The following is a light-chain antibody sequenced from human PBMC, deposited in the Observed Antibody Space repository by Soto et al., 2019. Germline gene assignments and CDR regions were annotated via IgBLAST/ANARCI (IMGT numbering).Light chain of an antibody. V-gene: IGKV1-39*01. CDR2: AAS. Sequence: DIQITQSPSSLSASVGDGVTITCRASQSISSYLNWYQQKPGKAPKLLIYAASSLQSGVPSRFSGSGSGTDFTLTISSLQPEDFATYYCQQSYSTPPTFGGGTKVDIK. CDR1: QSISSY. CDR3: QQSYSTPPT. J-gene: IGKJ4*01.